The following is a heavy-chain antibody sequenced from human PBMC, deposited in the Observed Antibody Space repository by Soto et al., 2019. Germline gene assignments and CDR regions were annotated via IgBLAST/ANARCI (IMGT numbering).Heavy chain of an antibody. CDR2: IIPILGIA. V-gene: IGHV1-69*08. CDR3: AREEYYYGSGAFFDY. J-gene: IGHJ4*02. Sequence: QVQLVQSGAEVKKPGSSVKVSCKASGGNFSSYTISWLRQAPGQGLEWMGRIIPILGIANYAQKFQGRVTITADKSTSTAYMELSSLRSEDTAVYYCAREEYYYGSGAFFDYWGQGTLVTVSS. CDR1: GGNFSSYT. D-gene: IGHD3-10*01.